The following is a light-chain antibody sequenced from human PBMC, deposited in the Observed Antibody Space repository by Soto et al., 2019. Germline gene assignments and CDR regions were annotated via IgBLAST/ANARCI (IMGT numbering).Light chain of an antibody. CDR1: QTISSW. Sequence: IEMTQSPSTLSGSVGDRVTITCRASQTISSWLAWYQQTTGKPPKLLIYKASTLTSGVPSRFRGSGSGTEFTLPISRLQPDDFETYYCQHYNSYSEAFGQGTKVDIK. V-gene: IGKV1-5*03. J-gene: IGKJ1*01. CDR2: KAS. CDR3: QHYNSYSEA.